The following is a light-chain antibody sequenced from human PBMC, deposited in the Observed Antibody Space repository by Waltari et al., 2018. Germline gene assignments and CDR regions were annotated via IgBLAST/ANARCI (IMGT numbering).Light chain of an antibody. CDR1: SSNIGNNP. Sequence: QSELTQPPSASGTPGQRVTISCSGSSSNIGNNPIHWYQHLPGAAPKLLMYRNNNRPSGVPDRFSASKSGTSASLAISGLQSEDEGDYYCAAWDDSLKGYVFGTGTKVIV. CDR3: AAWDDSLKGYV. CDR2: RNN. V-gene: IGLV1-44*01. J-gene: IGLJ1*01.